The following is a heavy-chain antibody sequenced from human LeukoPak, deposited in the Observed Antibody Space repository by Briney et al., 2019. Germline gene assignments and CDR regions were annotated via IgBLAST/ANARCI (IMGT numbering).Heavy chain of an antibody. CDR1: GYTFTGYY. CDR3: ARDHLVATILPFDY. J-gene: IGHJ4*02. CDR2: INPNSGGT. Sequence: GASVKVSCKASGYTFTGYYMHWVRQAPGQGLEWMGWINPNSGGTNYAQKFQGRVTMTRDTSISTAYMELSRLRSDDTAVYYCARDHLVATILPFDYWGQGTLVTVSS. V-gene: IGHV1-2*02. D-gene: IGHD5-12*01.